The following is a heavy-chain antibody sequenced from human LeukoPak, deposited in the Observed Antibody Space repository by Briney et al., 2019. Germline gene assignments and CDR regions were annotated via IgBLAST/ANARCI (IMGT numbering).Heavy chain of an antibody. V-gene: IGHV4-39*01. CDR3: ARGHRSSKYFDS. CDR1: GGSIAVNHYY. CDR2: GLYTGNT. D-gene: IGHD6-6*01. J-gene: IGHJ4*02. Sequence: SETLSLTCSVSGGSIAVNHYYWGWLRRPPGKGLEWIGSGLYTGNTYSNPSLRSLLTISVDTSKNEFSLKMNSVTAANTAVYYCARGHRSSKYFDSWGQGALMIVSS.